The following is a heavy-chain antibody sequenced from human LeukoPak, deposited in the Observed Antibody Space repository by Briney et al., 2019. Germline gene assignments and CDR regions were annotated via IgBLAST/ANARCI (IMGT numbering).Heavy chain of an antibody. Sequence: GRSLRLSCAASGFTFSSYGMHWVRQAPGKGLEWVAVIWYDGSNKYYADSVKGRFTISRDNSKNTPYLQMNSLRAEDTAVYYCARDARYCSSTSCYSENYFDYWGQGTLVTVSS. J-gene: IGHJ4*02. CDR1: GFTFSSYG. CDR3: ARDARYCSSTSCYSENYFDY. V-gene: IGHV3-33*01. D-gene: IGHD2-2*01. CDR2: IWYDGSNK.